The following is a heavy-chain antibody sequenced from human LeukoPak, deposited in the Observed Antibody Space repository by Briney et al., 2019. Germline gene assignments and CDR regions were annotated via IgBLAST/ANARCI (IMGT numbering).Heavy chain of an antibody. V-gene: IGHV1-8*01. J-gene: IGHJ4*02. D-gene: IGHD6-19*01. Sequence: ASVKVPCKASGYTFTSYDINWVRQATGQGLEWMGWMNPNSGNTGYAQKFQGRVTMTRNTSISTAYMELSSLRSEDTAVYYCASHGIAVAGFDYWGQGTLVTVSS. CDR3: ASHGIAVAGFDY. CDR2: MNPNSGNT. CDR1: GYTFTSYD.